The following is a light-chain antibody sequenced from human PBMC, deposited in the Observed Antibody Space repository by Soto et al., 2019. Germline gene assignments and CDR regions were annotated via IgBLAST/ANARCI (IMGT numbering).Light chain of an antibody. V-gene: IGKV3-20*01. CDR1: QSITSNF. CDR3: QQYGRSPLMYT. CDR2: GAS. J-gene: IGKJ2*01. Sequence: EIVLTQSPGTLSLSPGERATLSCRASQSITSNFLAWYQQKPGQAPRLLIYGASTRAAGVPDRFSGSGSGLDFTLTITRLEPDDFAVYYGQQYGRSPLMYTFGQGTKLGVK.